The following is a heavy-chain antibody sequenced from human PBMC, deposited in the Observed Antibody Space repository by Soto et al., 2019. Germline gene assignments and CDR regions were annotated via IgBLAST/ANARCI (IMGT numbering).Heavy chain of an antibody. CDR1: GGTFSSYA. D-gene: IGHD5-12*01. V-gene: IGHV1-69*06. J-gene: IGHJ4*02. CDR3: ARDDGEMATTFDY. CDR2: IIPIFGTA. Sequence: SVKVSCEASGGTFSSYAMSWVRQAPGQGLEWMGGIIPIFGTANYAQKFQGRVTITADKSTSTAYMELSSLRSEDKAVYYCARDDGEMATTFDYWGQGTLVTVSS.